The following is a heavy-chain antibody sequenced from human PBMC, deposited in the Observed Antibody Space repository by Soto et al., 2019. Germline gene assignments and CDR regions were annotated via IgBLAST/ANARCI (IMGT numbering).Heavy chain of an antibody. Sequence: ASVKVSCKASGGTFSSYAISWVRQAPGQGLEWMGGVIPIFGTANYAQKFQGRVTITADESTSTAYMELSSLRSEDTAVYYCAGGGRDGYTEEAFDIWGQGTMVTVSS. J-gene: IGHJ3*02. V-gene: IGHV1-69*13. CDR1: GGTFSSYA. D-gene: IGHD5-12*01. CDR2: VIPIFGTA. CDR3: AGGGRDGYTEEAFDI.